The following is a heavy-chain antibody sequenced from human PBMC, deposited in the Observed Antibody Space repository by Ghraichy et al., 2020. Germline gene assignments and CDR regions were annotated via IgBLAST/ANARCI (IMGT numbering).Heavy chain of an antibody. CDR2: LSWNSGSI. CDR1: GFTFDDYA. Sequence: GGSLRLSCAASGFTFDDYAMHWVRQAPGKGLEWVSGLSWNSGSIGYADSVKGRFTISRDNAKNSLYLQMNSLRAEDTALYYCAKDSSGHYSGGFDYWGQGTLVTVSS. CDR3: AKDSSGHYSGGFDY. D-gene: IGHD3-22*01. J-gene: IGHJ4*02. V-gene: IGHV3-9*01.